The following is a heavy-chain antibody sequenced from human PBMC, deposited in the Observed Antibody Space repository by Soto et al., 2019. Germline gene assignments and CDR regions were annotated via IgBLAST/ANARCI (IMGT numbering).Heavy chain of an antibody. CDR2: SNADNGNT. CDR3: ARLNQIPFGY. CDR1: GYTFTSYA. V-gene: IGHV1-3*01. J-gene: IGHJ4*02. D-gene: IGHD2-2*01. Sequence: ASVKVSCKASGYTFTSYAMPWVRQAPGQRLERMGWSNADNGNTKYSLKLQGRVTMTRDTSTSTASMELSSLRSDDTAVYYCARLNQIPFGYWGQGTLVTVSS.